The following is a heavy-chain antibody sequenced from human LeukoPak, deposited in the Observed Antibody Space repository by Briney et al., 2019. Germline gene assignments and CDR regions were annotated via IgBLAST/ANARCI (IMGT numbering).Heavy chain of an antibody. Sequence: PGGSLRLSCAASGFTFSYYGIHWVRQVPGKGLEWVAVISFDGSNHYYADSVKGRFTISRDNSKNTLYLQMNSLRAEDTAVYYCAKDIPRYGGNAVDYWGQGTLVTVSS. D-gene: IGHD4-23*01. CDR2: ISFDGSNH. CDR3: AKDIPRYGGNAVDY. J-gene: IGHJ4*02. CDR1: GFTFSYYG. V-gene: IGHV3-30*18.